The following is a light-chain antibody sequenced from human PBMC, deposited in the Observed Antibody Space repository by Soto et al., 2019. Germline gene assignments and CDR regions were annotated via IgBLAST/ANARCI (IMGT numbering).Light chain of an antibody. CDR3: QQRGNWPPT. CDR2: EAS. V-gene: IGKV3-11*01. J-gene: IGKJ3*01. CDR1: QSVSSY. Sequence: EVVLTQSPATLSLSPGERATLSCRASQSVSSYLAWYQQKPGQTPRLLTYEASNRAPGIPARFSGSGSGTDFTLTISSLEPEDFAFYFCQQRGNWPPTFGPGTKVDI.